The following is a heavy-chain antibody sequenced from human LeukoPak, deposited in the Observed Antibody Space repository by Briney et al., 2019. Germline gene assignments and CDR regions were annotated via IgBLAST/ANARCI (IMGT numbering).Heavy chain of an antibody. CDR1: GYSFSSYW. J-gene: IGHJ6*02. CDR2: IYPGDSDT. CDR3: ARLDQGIAAAGPGNYYGMDV. D-gene: IGHD6-13*01. V-gene: IGHV5-51*01. Sequence: GESLKISCKASGYSFSSYWIGWVRQMPGKGLEWMGIIYPGDSDTRYSPSFQGQVTISADKSISTAYLQWSSLKASDTAMYYCARLDQGIAAAGPGNYYGMDVWGQGTTVTVSS.